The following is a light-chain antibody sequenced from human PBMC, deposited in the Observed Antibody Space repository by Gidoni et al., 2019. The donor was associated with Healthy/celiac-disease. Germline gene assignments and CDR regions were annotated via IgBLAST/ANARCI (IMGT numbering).Light chain of an antibody. CDR3: SAWDSSLSAWV. CDR1: SNNVGNQG. J-gene: IGLJ3*02. V-gene: IGLV10-54*01. CDR2: RNN. Sequence: QAGLTQPPSVSKGLRQTATLTCTGHSNNVGNQGAPWLQQHQGHPPKLLSYRNNNRPSGISERLSASRSGNTASLTITGLQPEDEADYYCSAWDSSLSAWVFGGGTKLTVL.